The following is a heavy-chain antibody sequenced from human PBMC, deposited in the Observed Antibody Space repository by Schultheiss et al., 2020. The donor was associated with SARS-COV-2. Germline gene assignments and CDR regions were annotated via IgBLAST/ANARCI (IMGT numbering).Heavy chain of an antibody. D-gene: IGHD3-10*01. Sequence: GESLKISCKGSGYSFTSYRIGWVRQMPGKGLEWMGIIYPGDSDTRYSPSFQGQVTISADKSISTAYLQWSSLKASDTAMYYCARPDNYGSGSRWYFDLWGRGTLVTVAS. J-gene: IGHJ2*01. V-gene: IGHV5-51*01. CDR1: GYSFTSYR. CDR2: IYPGDSDT. CDR3: ARPDNYGSGSRWYFDL.